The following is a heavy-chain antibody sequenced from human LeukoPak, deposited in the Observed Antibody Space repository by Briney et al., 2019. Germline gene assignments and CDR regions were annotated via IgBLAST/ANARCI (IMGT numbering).Heavy chain of an antibody. D-gene: IGHD3-22*01. V-gene: IGHV3-23*01. CDR2: ISGSGGST. CDR1: GFTFSSYA. CDR3: AKAESDTMTVVVIFTTEYFQH. J-gene: IGHJ1*01. Sequence: GGSLRLSCAASGFTFSSYAMSWVRQAPGKGLEWVSAISGSGGSTYYADSVKGRFTISRDNSKNTLYLQMNSLRAEDTAVYYCAKAESDTMTVVVIFTTEYFQHWGQGTLVTASS.